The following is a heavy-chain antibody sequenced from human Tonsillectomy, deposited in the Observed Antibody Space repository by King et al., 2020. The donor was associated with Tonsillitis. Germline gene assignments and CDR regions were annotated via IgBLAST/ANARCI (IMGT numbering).Heavy chain of an antibody. D-gene: IGHD3-22*01. CDR1: VFTFSTYS. CDR3: ARELVVDAIGDGFDY. V-gene: IGHV3-48*01. Sequence: VQLVESGGGLVQPGGSLRLSCVVSVFTFSTYSMNWVRQAPGKGLEWISYISSSSGTIFYAASVKGRFTISRDNTKNSLYLLMNSLRAEDTAVYYCARELVVDAIGDGFDYWGQGTLVTVSS. J-gene: IGHJ4*02. CDR2: ISSSSGTI.